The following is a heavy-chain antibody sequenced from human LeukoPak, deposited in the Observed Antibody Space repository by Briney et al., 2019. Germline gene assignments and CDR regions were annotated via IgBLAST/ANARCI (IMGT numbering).Heavy chain of an antibody. CDR1: GFTFSSYW. Sequence: GGSLRLSCAASGFTFSSYWMHWVRQAPGKGLVWVSRINSDGSSTIYADSVKGRFTISRDNAKNTLYLQMNSLRAEDTAVYYCAAERYGTDWYVFDYWGQGTLVTVSS. J-gene: IGHJ4*02. CDR3: AAERYGTDWYVFDY. CDR2: INSDGSST. V-gene: IGHV3-74*01. D-gene: IGHD6-19*01.